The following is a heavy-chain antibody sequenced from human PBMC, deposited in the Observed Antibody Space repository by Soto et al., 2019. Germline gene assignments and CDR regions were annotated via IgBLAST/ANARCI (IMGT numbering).Heavy chain of an antibody. CDR1: GYTFTDYG. Sequence: QVQLLQSGAEVKKPGASVKVSCKASGYTFTDYGFNWVRQAPGQGLEWMGYISPYNGNTHSAEKFQARLTLTTDTSTSTAYMELTSLRLDDTAVYYCTDDSSGFFYYWGQGTLVTVSS. CDR3: TDDSSGFFYY. V-gene: IGHV1-18*01. CDR2: ISPYNGNT. J-gene: IGHJ4*02. D-gene: IGHD3-22*01.